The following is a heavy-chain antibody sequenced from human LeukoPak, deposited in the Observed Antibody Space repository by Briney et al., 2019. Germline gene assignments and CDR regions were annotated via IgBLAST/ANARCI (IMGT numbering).Heavy chain of an antibody. CDR2: ISSSSSYI. Sequence: GGSLRLSCAASGFTFSGYTMNWVRQAPGKGLEWVSSISSSSSYIYYADSVKGRFTISRDNAKNSLYLQMNSLRAEDTAVYYCAELGIAMIGGVWGKGTTVTISS. CDR3: AELGIAMIGGV. D-gene: IGHD3-10*02. V-gene: IGHV3-21*01. J-gene: IGHJ6*04. CDR1: GFTFSGYT.